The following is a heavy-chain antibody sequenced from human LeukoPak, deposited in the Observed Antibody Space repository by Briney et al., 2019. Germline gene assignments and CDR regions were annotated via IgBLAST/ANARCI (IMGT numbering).Heavy chain of an antibody. D-gene: IGHD3-9*01. Sequence: PSGTLSLTCTVSGGSISSSSYYWGWIRQPPGKGLEWIGSIYYSGSTYYNPSLKSRVIISVDTSKNRFSLKLSSVTAADTAVFYCARHFLTHSDLLTGYFNWFNPWGQGTLVTVSS. CDR2: IYYSGST. V-gene: IGHV4-39*01. J-gene: IGHJ5*02. CDR3: ARHFLTHSDLLTGYFNWFNP. CDR1: GGSISSSSYY.